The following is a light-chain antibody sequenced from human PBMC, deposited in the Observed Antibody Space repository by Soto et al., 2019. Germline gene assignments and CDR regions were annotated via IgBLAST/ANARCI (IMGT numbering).Light chain of an antibody. V-gene: IGKV3-11*01. Sequence: EIVWTQAPATLSLSPGERATISCRASQSVSSYLAWYQQKPGQAPMLLIYDSSNRATGIPARFSGSGSGTDFTLPISSLEPEDFAVYYCQKRSNWPPWTFGQGTKVEIK. J-gene: IGKJ1*01. CDR1: QSVSSY. CDR2: DSS. CDR3: QKRSNWPPWT.